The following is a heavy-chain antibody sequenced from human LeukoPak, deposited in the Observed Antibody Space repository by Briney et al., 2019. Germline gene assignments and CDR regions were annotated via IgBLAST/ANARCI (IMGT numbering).Heavy chain of an antibody. V-gene: IGHV3-48*03. CDR1: GFTFSSYE. CDR2: ISSSGSTI. CDR3: ARDSFSSPNDY. Sequence: GGSLRLSCAASGFTFSSYEMNWVRQAPGKGLEWVSYISSSGSTIYYADSVKGRFTISRDNAKNSLYLQMNSLRAEDTAVYYCARDSFSSPNDYWGQGTLVTVSS. J-gene: IGHJ4*02. D-gene: IGHD6-13*01.